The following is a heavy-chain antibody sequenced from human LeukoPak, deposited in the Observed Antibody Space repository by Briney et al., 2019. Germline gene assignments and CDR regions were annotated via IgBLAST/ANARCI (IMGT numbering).Heavy chain of an antibody. Sequence: SQTLSLTCVISGDSVSSNSAAWNWIRQSPSIGLEWLGRTYYRSKWYNDYAVSVKSRITINPDTSKNQFSLQLNSLTPEDTAVYFCARDPGRGSTAMVAFDYWGQGTLVTVSS. D-gene: IGHD5-18*01. CDR1: GDSVSSNSAA. CDR2: TYYRSKWYN. V-gene: IGHV6-1*01. CDR3: ARDPGRGSTAMVAFDY. J-gene: IGHJ4*02.